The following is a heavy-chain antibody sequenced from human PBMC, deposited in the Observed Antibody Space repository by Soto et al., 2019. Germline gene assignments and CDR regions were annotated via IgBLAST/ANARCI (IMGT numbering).Heavy chain of an antibody. CDR3: ARVESGYYIDY. CDR2: IYYSGST. Sequence: SETLSLTCTVSGGSISSYYWSWIRQPPGKGLEWIGYIYYSGSTNYNPSLKSRVTISVDTSKNQFSLKLSSVTAADTAVYYCARVESGYYIDYWGQGTLVTVSS. V-gene: IGHV4-59*01. J-gene: IGHJ4*02. D-gene: IGHD3-3*01. CDR1: GGSISSYY.